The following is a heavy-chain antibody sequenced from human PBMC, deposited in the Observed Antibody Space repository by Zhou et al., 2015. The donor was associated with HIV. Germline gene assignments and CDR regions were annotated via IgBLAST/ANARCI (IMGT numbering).Heavy chain of an antibody. J-gene: IGHJ3*01. Sequence: LVQSGTEVREPGSSVKVSCKASGGTFSGSDLSWVRQAPGQGLEWMGRITPMFQTHNYAEKFRARLNITVDRHTSAAYMELSSLTSEDAAVYYCARSNMNYDYALDLWGQGTKVIVS. CDR2: ITPMFQTH. CDR3: ARSNMNYDYALDL. CDR1: GGTFSGSD. D-gene: IGHD3-16*01. V-gene: IGHV1-69*06.